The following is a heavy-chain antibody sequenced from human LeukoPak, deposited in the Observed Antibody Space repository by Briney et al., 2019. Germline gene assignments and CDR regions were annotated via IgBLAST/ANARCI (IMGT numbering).Heavy chain of an antibody. CDR3: AKRRESGIGSLYYFDY. V-gene: IGHV3-23*01. J-gene: IGHJ4*02. CDR1: GFPLSDYS. CDR2: VSRSGDST. Sequence: GGSRRLSCAASGFPLSDYSMSWVRQAPGKGLEWVSAVSRSGDSTYYTDSVKGRFTISRDNSKNTLYLQMNSLRAEDTAVYYCAKRRESGIGSLYYFDYWGQGTLVTVSS. D-gene: IGHD1-1*01.